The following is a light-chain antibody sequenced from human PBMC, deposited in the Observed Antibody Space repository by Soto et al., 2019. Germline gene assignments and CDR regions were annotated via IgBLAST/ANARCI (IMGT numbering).Light chain of an antibody. J-gene: IGLJ1*01. Sequence: NFMLTQPHSVSESPGKTVTISCTRSSGSIASNYVQWYQQRPGSAPTTVIYEDNQRPSGVPDRFSGSIDSSSNSASLTISGLKTEDEADYYCQSYDSSNGDFYVFGTGTKVTVL. CDR1: SGSIASNY. V-gene: IGLV6-57*04. CDR2: EDN. CDR3: QSYDSSNGDFYV.